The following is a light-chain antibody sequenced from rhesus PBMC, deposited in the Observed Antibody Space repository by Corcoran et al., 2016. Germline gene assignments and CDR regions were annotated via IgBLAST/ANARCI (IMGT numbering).Light chain of an antibody. CDR2: CAS. V-gene: IGKV3-10*01. Sequence: QIILTQSPATLSLSPGERATLSCRASHSVGSYLAWYQQKPGQAPRLLIYCASSRATGLPDRVSGRGSGTDFTLPVSSLEPEDVGVYHCYQHSTGYSFGQGTKVEIK. CDR3: YQHSTGYS. CDR1: HSVGSY. J-gene: IGKJ2*01.